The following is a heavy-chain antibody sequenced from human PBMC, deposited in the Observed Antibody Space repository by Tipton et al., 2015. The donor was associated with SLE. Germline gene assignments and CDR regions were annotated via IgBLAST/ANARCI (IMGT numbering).Heavy chain of an antibody. D-gene: IGHD3-9*01. J-gene: IGHJ6*04. CDR1: GGSFSGYY. CDR3: ARGNFLTDYWMDV. V-gene: IGHV4-34*01. CDR2: INHSGST. Sequence: TLSLTCAVYGGSFSGYYWSWIRQPPGKGLEWIGEINHSGSTNYNPSLKSRVTISVDTSKNQFSLKLSSVTAADTAVYYCARGNFLTDYWMDVWGKGTTVTVSS.